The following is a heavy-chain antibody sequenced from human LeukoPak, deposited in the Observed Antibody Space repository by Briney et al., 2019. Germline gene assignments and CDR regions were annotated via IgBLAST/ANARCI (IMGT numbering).Heavy chain of an antibody. CDR3: ARHLYYYDSSGYYYWFDP. Sequence: SETLSLTCTVSGGSISSYYWSWIRQPAGKGLEWIGRIYTSGSTNYNPSLKSRVTMSVDTSKNQFSLKLSSVTAADTAVYYCARHLYYYDSSGYYYWFDPWGQGTLVTVSS. CDR1: GGSISSYY. V-gene: IGHV4-4*07. J-gene: IGHJ5*02. CDR2: IYTSGST. D-gene: IGHD3-22*01.